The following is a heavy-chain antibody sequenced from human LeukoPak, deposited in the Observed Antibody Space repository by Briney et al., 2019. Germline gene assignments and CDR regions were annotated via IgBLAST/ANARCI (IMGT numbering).Heavy chain of an antibody. Sequence: ASVKVSCKASGYTFTSYDINWVRQATGRGLEWMGWMNPDSGNTGYAQKFQGRVTMTRNTSISTAYMELSSLRSEDTAVYYCARGPYYDFWSGYSSYYYYYMDVWGKGTTVTVSS. D-gene: IGHD3-3*01. CDR3: ARGPYYDFWSGYSSYYYYYMDV. V-gene: IGHV1-8*01. J-gene: IGHJ6*03. CDR2: MNPDSGNT. CDR1: GYTFTSYD.